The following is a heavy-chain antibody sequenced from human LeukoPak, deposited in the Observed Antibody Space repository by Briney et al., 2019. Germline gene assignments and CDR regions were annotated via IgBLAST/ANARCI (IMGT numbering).Heavy chain of an antibody. CDR3: ARTTTVVTEYFQH. Sequence: ASVKVSCKASGGSFSRYAISWVRQAPGQGLEWMGGIIPIFGTANYAQKFQGRVTITADESTRTAYMELRTLRSEDTAIYYCARTTTVVTEYFQHWGQGTLVTVSS. J-gene: IGHJ1*01. D-gene: IGHD4-23*01. V-gene: IGHV1-69*13. CDR2: IIPIFGTA. CDR1: GGSFSRYA.